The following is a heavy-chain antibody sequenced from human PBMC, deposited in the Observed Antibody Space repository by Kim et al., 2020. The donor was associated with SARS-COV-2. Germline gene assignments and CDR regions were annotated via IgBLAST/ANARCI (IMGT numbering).Heavy chain of an antibody. CDR1: GGSISSSSYY. CDR2: IYYSGST. J-gene: IGHJ3*02. D-gene: IGHD2-2*01. CDR3: ARFVVVPAAILGADAFDI. V-gene: IGHV4-39*01. Sequence: SETLSLTCTVSGGSISSSSYYWGWIRQPPGKGLEWIGSIYYSGSTYYNPSLKSRVTISVDTSKNQFSLKLSSVTAADTAVYYCARFVVVPAAILGADAFDIWGQGTMVTVSS.